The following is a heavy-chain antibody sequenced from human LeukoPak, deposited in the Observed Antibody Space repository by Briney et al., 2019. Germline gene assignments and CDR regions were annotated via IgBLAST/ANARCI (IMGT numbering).Heavy chain of an antibody. J-gene: IGHJ4*02. CDR3: ARRRDYFDY. Sequence: PGGSLRLSCVVSGFDLSDYYMRWIRQAPGKGLEWISYISSSGGNIYFADSVKGRFTMSRDNVRGSLYLQMNSLRADDTAIYYCARRRDYFDYWGQGTLVTVSS. CDR2: ISSSGGNI. V-gene: IGHV3-11*01. CDR1: GFDLSDYY.